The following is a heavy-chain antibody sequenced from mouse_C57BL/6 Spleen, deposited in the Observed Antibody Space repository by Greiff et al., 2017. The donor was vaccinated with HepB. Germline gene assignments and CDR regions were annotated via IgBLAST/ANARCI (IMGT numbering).Heavy chain of an antibody. V-gene: IGHV1-54*01. CDR2: INPGSGGT. J-gene: IGHJ2*01. Sequence: VKLMESGAELVRPGTSVKVSCKASGYAFTNYLIEWVKQRPGQGLEWIGVINPGSGGTNYNEKFKGKATLTADKSSSTAYMQLSSLTSEDSAVYFCARGSYIDYWGQGTTLTVSS. CDR1: GYAFTNYL. CDR3: ARGSYIDY.